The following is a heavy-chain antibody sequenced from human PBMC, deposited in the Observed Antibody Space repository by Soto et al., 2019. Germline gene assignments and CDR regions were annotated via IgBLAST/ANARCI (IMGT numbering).Heavy chain of an antibody. V-gene: IGHV1-69*02. CDR1: GGTFSSYT. Sequence: QVQLVQSGAEVKKPGSSVKVSCKASGGTFSSYTISWVRQAPGQGLEWMGRIIPILGIANYAQKFQGRVTITADKXASTAYMELSSLRSEDTAVYYCASLMSSGYYYGMDVWGQGTTVTVSS. D-gene: IGHD3-10*01. CDR2: IIPILGIA. CDR3: ASLMSSGYYYGMDV. J-gene: IGHJ6*02.